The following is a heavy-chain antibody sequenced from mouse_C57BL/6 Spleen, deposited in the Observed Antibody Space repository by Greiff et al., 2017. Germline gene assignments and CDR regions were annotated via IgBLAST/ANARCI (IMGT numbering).Heavy chain of an antibody. V-gene: IGHV1-53*01. Sequence: QVHVKQPGTELVKPGASVKLSCKASGYTFTSYWMHWVKQRPGQGLEWIGNINPSNGGTNYTEKLQSKATLTVDKYSSTSYMQRSSPTSEDSAVYYCARSVYDGFAYWGQGTLVTVSA. D-gene: IGHD2-12*01. CDR2: INPSNGGT. CDR3: ARSVYDGFAY. J-gene: IGHJ3*01. CDR1: GYTFTSYW.